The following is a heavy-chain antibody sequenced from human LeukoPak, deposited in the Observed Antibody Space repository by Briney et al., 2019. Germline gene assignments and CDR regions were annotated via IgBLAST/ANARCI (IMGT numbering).Heavy chain of an antibody. D-gene: IGHD4-17*01. Sequence: GASVKVSCKASGYTFTGYYMHWVRQAPGQGLEWMGWINPNSGGTNYAQKFQGRVTMTRDTSISTAYMELSRLRSDDTAVYYCARQATDRLYGDAWFDPWGQGTLVTVSS. CDR3: ARQATDRLYGDAWFDP. J-gene: IGHJ5*02. CDR1: GYTFTGYY. V-gene: IGHV1-2*02. CDR2: INPNSGGT.